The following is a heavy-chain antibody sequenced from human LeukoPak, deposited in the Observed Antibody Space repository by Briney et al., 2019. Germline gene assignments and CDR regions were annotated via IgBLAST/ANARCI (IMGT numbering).Heavy chain of an antibody. CDR3: ARSDSSSPDTFDI. J-gene: IGHJ3*02. V-gene: IGHV5-51*01. Sequence: GESLKISCKGSGYNFTTYWIGWVRQMPGKGLEWMGIIYPVDSKTRYSPSFQGQVTISADKSITTAYLQWSSLQASDTGMYYCARSDSSSPDTFDIWGQGTLVIVSS. CDR2: IYPVDSKT. D-gene: IGHD6-13*01. CDR1: GYNFTTYW.